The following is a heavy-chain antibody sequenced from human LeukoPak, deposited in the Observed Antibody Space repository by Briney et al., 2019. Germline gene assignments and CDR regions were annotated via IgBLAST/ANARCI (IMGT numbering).Heavy chain of an antibody. D-gene: IGHD3-10*02. CDR1: GFNVTHNY. V-gene: IGHV3-66*01. J-gene: IGHJ6*04. CDR3: AELGITMIGGV. CDR2: IYSGGST. Sequence: TGGSLRLSCAASGFNVTHNYMSWVRQAPGKGLEWVSVIYSGGSTYYADSVKGRFTVSRDNSKSTLYLQMNSLRAEDTAVYYCAELGITMIGGVWGKGTTVTISS.